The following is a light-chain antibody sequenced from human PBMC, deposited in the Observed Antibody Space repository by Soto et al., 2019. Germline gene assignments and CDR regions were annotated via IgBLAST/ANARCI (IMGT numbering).Light chain of an antibody. CDR2: KES. CDR3: QQYNSYPPYT. Sequence: DIQMTQSPSTLSAAVGDRVTITCRASQSISSWLAWYQQKPGKAPKLLIYKESSLESGVPSRFSGSGSGTEFTLTISSLQPDDFATYYCQQYNSYPPYTFGQGPKLEIK. CDR1: QSISSW. V-gene: IGKV1-5*03. J-gene: IGKJ2*01.